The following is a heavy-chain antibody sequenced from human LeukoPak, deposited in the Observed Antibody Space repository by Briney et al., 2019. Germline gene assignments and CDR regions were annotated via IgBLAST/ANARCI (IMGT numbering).Heavy chain of an antibody. CDR1: GGSFSGYF. CDR2: INHSGST. D-gene: IGHD3-10*01. V-gene: IGHV4-34*01. CDR3: ARRTVRGVIAY. Sequence: SETLSLTCVVYGGSFSGYFWAWIRQPPGKGLEWIGEINHSGSTNYNPSLKSRVTISVDTSKNQFSLKLSSVTAADTAVYYCARRTVRGVIAYWGQGTLVTVSS. J-gene: IGHJ4*02.